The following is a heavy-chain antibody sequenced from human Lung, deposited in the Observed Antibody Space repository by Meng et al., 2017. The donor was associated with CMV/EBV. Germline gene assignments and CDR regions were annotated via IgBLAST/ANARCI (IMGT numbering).Heavy chain of an antibody. CDR1: GFTFSDYS. CDR2: ISSSSTYI. V-gene: IGHV3-21*01. D-gene: IGHD1-26*01. J-gene: IGHJ6*02. Sequence: GGSLRLXXAASGFTFSDYSMNWVRQAPGKGLEWVSSISSSSTYIHYADSVKGRFTISRDNAKNSVYLQMNSLRAEDTAVYYCARDLYSGSYFGTGYYYGMNVWGQGTTVXVSS. CDR3: ARDLYSGSYFGTGYYYGMNV.